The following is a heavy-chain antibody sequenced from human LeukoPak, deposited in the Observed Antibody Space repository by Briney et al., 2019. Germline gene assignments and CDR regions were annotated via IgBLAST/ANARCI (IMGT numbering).Heavy chain of an antibody. Sequence: GGSLRLSCAASGFTFSSYWMSWVRQAPGKGLEWVANIKQDGSEKYYVDSVKGRFTISRDNAKNSLYLQMNSLRAEDTAVYYCARELELPSYYYYGMDVWGQGTTVTVSS. V-gene: IGHV3-7*03. CDR2: IKQDGSEK. CDR1: GFTFSSYW. J-gene: IGHJ6*02. CDR3: ARELELPSYYYYGMDV. D-gene: IGHD1-7*01.